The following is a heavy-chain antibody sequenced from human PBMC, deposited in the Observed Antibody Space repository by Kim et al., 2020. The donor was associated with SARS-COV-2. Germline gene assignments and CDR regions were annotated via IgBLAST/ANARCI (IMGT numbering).Heavy chain of an antibody. Sequence: RFTISRDNSKNTLYLQMNSLRAEDTAVYYCARGQTDFWSGYRRAYAFDIWGQGTMVTVSS. CDR3: ARGQTDFWSGYRRAYAFDI. D-gene: IGHD3-3*01. J-gene: IGHJ3*02. V-gene: IGHV3-30*01.